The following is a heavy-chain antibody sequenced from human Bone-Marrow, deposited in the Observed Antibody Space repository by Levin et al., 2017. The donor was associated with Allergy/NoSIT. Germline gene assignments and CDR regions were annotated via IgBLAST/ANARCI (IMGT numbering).Heavy chain of an antibody. D-gene: IGHD6-19*01. CDR2: INAGNGNT. Sequence: ASVKVSCKASGYTFTSYAMHWVRQAPGQRLEWMGWINAGNGNTKYSQKFQGRVTITRDTSASTAYMELSSLRSEDTAVYYCARAPALGVPLQWLPQVLLRVDYWGQGTLVTVSS. CDR1: GYTFTSYA. V-gene: IGHV1-3*01. J-gene: IGHJ4*02. CDR3: ARAPALGVPLQWLPQVLLRVDY.